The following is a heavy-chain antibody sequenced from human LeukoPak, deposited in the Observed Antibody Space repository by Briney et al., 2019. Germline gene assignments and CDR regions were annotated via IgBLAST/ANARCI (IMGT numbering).Heavy chain of an antibody. CDR2: ISGSGGST. D-gene: IGHD5-18*01. CDR1: GFTFSSYS. V-gene: IGHV3-23*01. CDR3: AEVGSVRLGYSYGYPKKYYFDY. J-gene: IGHJ4*02. Sequence: GGSLRLSCAASGFTFSSYSMNWVRQAPGKGLEWVSAISGSGGSTYYADSVKGRFTISRDNSKNTLYLQMNSLRAEDTAVYYCAEVGSVRLGYSYGYPKKYYFDYWGQGTLVAVSS.